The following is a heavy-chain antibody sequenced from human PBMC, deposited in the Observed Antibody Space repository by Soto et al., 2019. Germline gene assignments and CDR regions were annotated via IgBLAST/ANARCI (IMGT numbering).Heavy chain of an antibody. V-gene: IGHV4-4*02. CDR2: VFHNGDT. CDR1: GGSISSSVW. J-gene: IGHJ4*02. Sequence: QVQLQESGPGLVKPSGTLSLTCAVSGGSISSSVWWSWVRQSPGKGLDWLGEVFHNGDTNYNPSLKSRVTMSVDTSRSQFSLDLHSVTPADTAVYYCTRKAWVRFDFWGQGSMVTVSS. D-gene: IGHD3-16*01. CDR3: TRKAWVRFDF.